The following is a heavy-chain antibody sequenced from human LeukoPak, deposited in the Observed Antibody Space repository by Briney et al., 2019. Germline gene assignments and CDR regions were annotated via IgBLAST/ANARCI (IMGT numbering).Heavy chain of an antibody. V-gene: IGHV4-34*01. Sequence: SETLSLTCAVYGGSFSGYYWSWIRQPPGKGLEWIGEINHSGSTNYNPSLKSRVTISVDTSKNQFSLKLSSVTAADTAVYYCARGLVRGYYYYMDVWGKGTTVTISS. D-gene: IGHD3-10*01. CDR2: INHSGST. CDR3: ARGLVRGYYYYMDV. J-gene: IGHJ6*03. CDR1: GGSFSGYY.